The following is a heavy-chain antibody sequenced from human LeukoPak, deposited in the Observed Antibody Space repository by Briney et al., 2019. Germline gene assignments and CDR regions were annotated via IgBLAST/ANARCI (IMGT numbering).Heavy chain of an antibody. V-gene: IGHV4-59*01. Sequence: SETLSLTCTVSGGSINRYYWSWIRQPPGKGLEWIGYIFYSGGTTYNPSLKSRVTISVDRSKNQFSLKLSSVTAADTAVYYCARWSRGGNWFDPWGQGTLVTVSS. J-gene: IGHJ5*02. CDR1: GGSINRYY. CDR3: ARWSRGGNWFDP. CDR2: IFYSGGT.